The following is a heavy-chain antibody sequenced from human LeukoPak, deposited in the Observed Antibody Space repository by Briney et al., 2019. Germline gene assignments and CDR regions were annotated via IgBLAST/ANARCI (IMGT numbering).Heavy chain of an antibody. D-gene: IGHD3-22*01. J-gene: IGHJ4*02. V-gene: IGHV3-48*04. CDR2: ISSSGSTI. CDR3: AGGPVNYYDSRDPIDY. CDR1: GFTFSSYS. Sequence: GGSLRLSCAASGFTFSSYSTNWVRQAPGKGLEWVSYISSSGSTIYYADSVKGRFTISRDNAKNSLYLQMNSLRAEDTAVYYCAGGPVNYYDSRDPIDYWGQGTLVTVSS.